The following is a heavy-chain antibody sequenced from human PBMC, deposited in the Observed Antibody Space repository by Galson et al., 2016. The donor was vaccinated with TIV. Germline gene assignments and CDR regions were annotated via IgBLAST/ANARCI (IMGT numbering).Heavy chain of an antibody. CDR1: GFLFTEYY. D-gene: IGHD2-15*01. J-gene: IGHJ6*02. V-gene: IGHV3-30*03. CDR3: ASGVVAHTYYFYGMDV. Sequence: SLRLSCAASGFLFTEYYMSWIRQAPGKGLEWVALIRYDGSRRYYADSVKGRFTISRDDSKNTLYLQMNGLRRDDSAVYYCASGVVAHTYYFYGMDVWGQGTTVTVSS. CDR2: IRYDGSRR.